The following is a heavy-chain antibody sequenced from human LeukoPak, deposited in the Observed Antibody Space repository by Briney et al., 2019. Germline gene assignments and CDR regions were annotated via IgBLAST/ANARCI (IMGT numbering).Heavy chain of an antibody. V-gene: IGHV1-8*02. D-gene: IGHD3-10*01. CDR3: ARGKNSGDHFDY. CDR1: GYTFTSYA. J-gene: IGHJ4*02. Sequence: ASVKVSCKASGYTFTSYAMNWVRQAPGQGLEWMGWMNPNSGNTGYAQKFQGRLTMTRNTSISTAYMELSSLRSEDTAVYYCARGKNSGDHFDYWGQGTLVTVSS. CDR2: MNPNSGNT.